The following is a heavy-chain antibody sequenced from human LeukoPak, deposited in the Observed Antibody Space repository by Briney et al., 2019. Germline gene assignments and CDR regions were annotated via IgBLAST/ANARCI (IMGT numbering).Heavy chain of an antibody. CDR1: GFTFSSFN. CDR3: ARGIYGDPVAFDS. V-gene: IGHV3-74*03. CDR2: LKSDGSTT. J-gene: IGHJ4*02. Sequence: GGPLRLSCAASGFTFSSFNMHWVRHAPGKGLVWVSRLKSDGSTTMYADSVQGRFTISRDNARNTVHLLMSSLTVEDTGVYYCARGIYGDPVAFDSWGQGALVTVSS. D-gene: IGHD4-17*01.